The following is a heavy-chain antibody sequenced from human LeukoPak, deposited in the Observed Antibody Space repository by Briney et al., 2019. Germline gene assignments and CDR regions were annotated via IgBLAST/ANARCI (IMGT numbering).Heavy chain of an antibody. V-gene: IGHV3-23*01. D-gene: IGHD2-2*01. CDR3: AKDRSSTTSCSNY. J-gene: IGHJ4*02. CDR1: GFNFSNYA. Sequence: PGGSLRLSCAASGFNFSNYAMTWVRQAPGKGLEWVSGVTGSSSKTYNADPVKGRFTISRDNSKNMLYLEMNSLRVEDTATYYCAKDRSSTTSCSNYWGRGTLVTVSS. CDR2: VTGSSSKT.